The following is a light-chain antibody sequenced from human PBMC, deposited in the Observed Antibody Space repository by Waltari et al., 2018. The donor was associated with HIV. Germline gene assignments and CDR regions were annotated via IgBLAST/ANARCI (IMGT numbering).Light chain of an antibody. J-gene: IGKJ2*01. CDR2: DAS. CDR1: QSVSSSF. V-gene: IGKV3D-20*01. CDR3: QQYGSSPRT. Sequence: EIVLTPSPATLSLSPGERATLSCAASQSVSSSFLAWYQQKPGLAPRLLIYDASSRATGIPDRFSGSGSGTDFILTISRLEPEDFAVYYCQQYGSSPRTFGQGTKLEIK.